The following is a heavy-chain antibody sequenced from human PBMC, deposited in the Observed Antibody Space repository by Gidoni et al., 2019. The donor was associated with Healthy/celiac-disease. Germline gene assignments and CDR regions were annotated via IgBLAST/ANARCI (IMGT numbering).Heavy chain of an antibody. Sequence: EVQRLESGGGLVQTGGSLRLSCAASGFNCRSYAMSWVRQAPGKGREWVSAISRSGGSTYYADSVKGRFTISRDNSKNTLYLQMNSLRAEDTAVYYCAKNGVGTIFGVVIRYYFDYWGQGTLVTVSS. CDR1: GFNCRSYA. CDR3: AKNGVGTIFGVVIRYYFDY. D-gene: IGHD3-3*01. J-gene: IGHJ4*02. V-gene: IGHV3-23*01. CDR2: ISRSGGST.